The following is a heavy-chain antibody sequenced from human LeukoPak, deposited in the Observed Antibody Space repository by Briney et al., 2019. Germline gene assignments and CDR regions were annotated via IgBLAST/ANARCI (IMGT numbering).Heavy chain of an antibody. J-gene: IGHJ4*02. V-gene: IGHV4-34*01. Sequence: SETLSLTCAVYVGSFNGYDWSWIRQPPWKGLEWIGEINHSGSTNYNPSLKSRVTISVDTSKNQFSLKLSSVTAADTAVYYCARGRYYDSSGDLYYFDYWGQGTLVTVSS. CDR3: ARGRYYDSSGDLYYFDY. CDR1: VGSFNGYD. CDR2: INHSGST. D-gene: IGHD3-22*01.